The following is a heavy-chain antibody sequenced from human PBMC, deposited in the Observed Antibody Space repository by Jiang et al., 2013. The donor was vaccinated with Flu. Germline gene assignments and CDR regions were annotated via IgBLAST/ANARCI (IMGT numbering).Heavy chain of an antibody. CDR1: GGSISSRSSS. J-gene: IGHJ6*03. V-gene: IGHV4-39*01. Sequence: GSGLVKPSETLSLTCSVSGGSISSRSSSWVWIRQPPGKGLEWLAMIYNSGSMQYNPSLKSRSTISVDTSTNQFFLKLSSVGAADTAVYYCARRPVKGVEQLNYYYYYMDVWGQGTTVTVSS. D-gene: IGHD6-6*01. CDR3: ARRPVKGVEQLNYYYYYMDV. CDR2: IYNSGSM.